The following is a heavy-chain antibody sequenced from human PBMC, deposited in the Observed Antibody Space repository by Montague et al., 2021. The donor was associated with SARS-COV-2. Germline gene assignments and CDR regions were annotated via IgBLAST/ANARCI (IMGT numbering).Heavy chain of an antibody. V-gene: IGHV4-59*01. CDR2: IYYSGST. CDR1: GGSISNYY. CDR3: ARRGGYYNYGLDV. D-gene: IGHD3-22*01. Sequence: SETLSLTYTVSGGSISNYYWSWIRQPPGRGLEWIGYIYYSGSTDYSPSLKSRVTISLDTSKNQFSLKVTSVTAADTAVYYCARRGGYYNYGLDVWGPGTTVTVSS. J-gene: IGHJ6*02.